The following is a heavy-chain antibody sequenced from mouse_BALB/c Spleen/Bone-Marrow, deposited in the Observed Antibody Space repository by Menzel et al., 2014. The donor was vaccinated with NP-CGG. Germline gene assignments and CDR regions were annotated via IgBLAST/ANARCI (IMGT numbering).Heavy chain of an antibody. CDR1: GFDFSRFW. D-gene: IGHD1-2*01. CDR2: INPDSSTI. J-gene: IGHJ3*01. CDR3: ARPHYYGFFAY. Sequence: VQLQQSGGGLVQPGGSLKLPCAASGFDFSRFWMSWVRQAPGKGLEWIGEINPDSSTINYTPSLKDKFIISRDNAKNTLYLQMSKVRSEDTALYYCARPHYYGFFAYWGQGTLVTVSA. V-gene: IGHV4-1*02.